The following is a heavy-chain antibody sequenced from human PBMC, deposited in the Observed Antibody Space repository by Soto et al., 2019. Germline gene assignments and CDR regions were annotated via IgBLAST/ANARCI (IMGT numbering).Heavy chain of an antibody. D-gene: IGHD3-9*01. V-gene: IGHV1-18*01. CDR1: GYTFTNYG. CDR2: ISAYNGDT. CDR3: VRDRGTVLASPVILNTPNWFDP. J-gene: IGHJ5*02. Sequence: QVQLVQSGAEVKKPGASVKVSCKASGYTFTNYGISWVRQAPGQGLEWMGWISAYNGDTKYAENLQGRVTMTTDTSTSTAYMELRSLRSDDTAVYSCVRDRGTVLASPVILNTPNWFDPWGQGTLVTVSS.